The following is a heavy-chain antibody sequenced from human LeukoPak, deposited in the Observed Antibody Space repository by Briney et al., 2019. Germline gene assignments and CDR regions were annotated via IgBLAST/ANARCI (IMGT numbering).Heavy chain of an antibody. V-gene: IGHV3-23*01. J-gene: IGHJ4*02. D-gene: IGHD6-19*01. CDR2: MGGSDDNT. Sequence: GGSLRLSCEGSGFSFNGYAMSWVRQAPGKGLEWVAVMGGSDDNTHYADSVKGRFSISRDTSENRLFLQMNSLRPDDSALYYCTKDLMTGFSSGWYLAYWGQGTLVTVRS. CDR1: GFSFNGYA. CDR3: TKDLMTGFSSGWYLAY.